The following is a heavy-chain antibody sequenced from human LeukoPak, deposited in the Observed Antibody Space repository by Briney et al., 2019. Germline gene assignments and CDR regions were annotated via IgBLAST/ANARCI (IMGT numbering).Heavy chain of an antibody. CDR2: INWNGGST. CDR1: GFTFDDYG. J-gene: IGHJ4*02. V-gene: IGHV3-20*04. Sequence: GGSLRLSCAASGFTFDDYGMSWVRQAPGKGLGWVSGINWNGGSTGYADSVKGRFTISRDNAKNSLYLQMNSLRAEDTALYYCARAFSLSGSLVPFDYWGQGTLVTVSS. D-gene: IGHD1-26*01. CDR3: ARAFSLSGSLVPFDY.